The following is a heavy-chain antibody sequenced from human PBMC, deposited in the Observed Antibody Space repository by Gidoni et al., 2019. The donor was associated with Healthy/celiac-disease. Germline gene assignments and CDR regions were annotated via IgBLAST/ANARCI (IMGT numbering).Heavy chain of an antibody. D-gene: IGHD6-13*01. CDR2: IYYSGIT. CDR3: ARRVAAAGTYYYYYGMDV. J-gene: IGHJ6*02. V-gene: IGHV4-61*01. Sequence: QVQLQESGPGLVKPSETLSLTCTVSGGPVSSGSYYWSWIRQPPGKGLEWIGYIYYSGITNYNPSLKSRVTISVDTSKNQFSLKLSSVTAADTAVYYCARRVAAAGTYYYYYGMDVWGQGTTVTVSS. CDR1: GGPVSSGSYY.